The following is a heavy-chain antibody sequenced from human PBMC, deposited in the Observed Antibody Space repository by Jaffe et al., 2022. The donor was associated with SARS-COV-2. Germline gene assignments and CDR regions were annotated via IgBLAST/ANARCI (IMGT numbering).Heavy chain of an antibody. CDR1: GFTFSDYY. D-gene: IGHD2-15*01. J-gene: IGHJ6*03. CDR2: ISSSGNTI. CDR3: ARGRCSGGSCYPDYYYMDV. V-gene: IGHV3-11*01. Sequence: QVQLEESGGGLVKPGGSLRLSCAASGFTFSDYYMSWIRQAPGKGLEWVSYISSSGNTIYYADSVKGRFTISRDSAKNSLYLQMNNLRAEDTAVYYCARGRCSGGSCYPDYYYMDVWDKGTTVTVSS.